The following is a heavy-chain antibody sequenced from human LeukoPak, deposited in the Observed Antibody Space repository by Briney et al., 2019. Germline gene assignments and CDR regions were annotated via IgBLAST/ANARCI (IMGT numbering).Heavy chain of an antibody. V-gene: IGHV1-69*05. Sequence: ASVKVSCKASGGTFSSYAISWVRQAPGQGLEWMGGIIPIFGTANYAQKFQGRVTITTDESTSTAYMELSSLRSEDTAVYYCAKVSDYSLGYSGYHYMDVWGKGTTVTVSS. D-gene: IGHD2-15*01. J-gene: IGHJ6*03. CDR3: AKVSDYSLGYSGYHYMDV. CDR2: IIPIFGTA. CDR1: GGTFSSYA.